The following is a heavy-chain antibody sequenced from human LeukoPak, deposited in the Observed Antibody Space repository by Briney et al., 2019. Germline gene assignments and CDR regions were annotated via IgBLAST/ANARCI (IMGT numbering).Heavy chain of an antibody. CDR3: ARDLGSMIRGAHDAFDI. CDR1: GFTFSSYG. Sequence: GGSLRLSCAASGFTFSSYGMHWVRQAPGKGLEWVAVISYDGSNKYYADSVKGRFTISRDNSKNTLYLQMNSLRAEDTAVYYCARDLGSMIRGAHDAFDIWGQGTMVTVSS. J-gene: IGHJ3*02. V-gene: IGHV3-30*03. D-gene: IGHD3-10*01. CDR2: ISYDGSNK.